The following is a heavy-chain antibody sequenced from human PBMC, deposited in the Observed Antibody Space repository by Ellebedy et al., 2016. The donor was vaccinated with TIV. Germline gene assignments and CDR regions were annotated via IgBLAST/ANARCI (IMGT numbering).Heavy chain of an antibody. Sequence: ASVKVSXXASGYTFTSYGISWVRQAPGQGLEWMGWISAYNGNTNYAQKLQGRVTMTTDTSTSTAYMELRSLRSDDTAVYYCARVNGGGTPTLGWFDPWGQGTLVTVSS. CDR2: ISAYNGNT. V-gene: IGHV1-18*01. CDR1: GYTFTSYG. D-gene: IGHD2-15*01. J-gene: IGHJ5*02. CDR3: ARVNGGGTPTLGWFDP.